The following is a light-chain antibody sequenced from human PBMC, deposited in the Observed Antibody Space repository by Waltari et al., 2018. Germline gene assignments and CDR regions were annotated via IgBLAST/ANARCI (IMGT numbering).Light chain of an antibody. V-gene: IGLV1-47*01. Sequence: QSVLTQPPSASGTPGQRVTISCSGSSSNIGSNYVYWYQHLPGTTPKLLISRNDPRPSGVPDRFSGSKAGTSASLDISGLRSEDEGDYYCAAWDGGVSGPHVFGTGTKVTVL. CDR2: RND. CDR1: SSNIGSNY. J-gene: IGLJ1*01. CDR3: AAWDGGVSGPHV.